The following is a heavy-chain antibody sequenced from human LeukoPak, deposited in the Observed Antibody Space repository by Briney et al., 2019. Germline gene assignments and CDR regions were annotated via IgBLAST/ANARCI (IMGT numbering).Heavy chain of an antibody. Sequence: SETLSLTCTVSGGSISSHYWSWIRQPPGKGLEWIGYIYYSGSTNYNPPLKSRVTISVDTSKNQFSLKLSSVTAADTAVYYCARVPITMVRGLNYYYSYMDVWGKGTTVTISS. V-gene: IGHV4-59*11. CDR3: ARVPITMVRGLNYYYSYMDV. J-gene: IGHJ6*03. CDR1: GGSISSHY. CDR2: IYYSGST. D-gene: IGHD3-10*01.